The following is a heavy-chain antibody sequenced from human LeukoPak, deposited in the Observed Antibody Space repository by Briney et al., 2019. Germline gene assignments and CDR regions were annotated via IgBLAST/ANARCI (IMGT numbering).Heavy chain of an antibody. CDR3: ARDSAGYSYAEPDD. V-gene: IGHV3-21*01. J-gene: IGHJ4*02. CDR1: GFTFSSYS. Sequence: GGTLRLSCAASGFTFSSYSMNWVRQAPGKGLEWVSSISSSSSYIYYADSVKGRFTISRDNAKNSLYLQMNSLRAEDTAVYYCARDSAGYSYAEPDDWGQGTLVTVSS. D-gene: IGHD5-18*01. CDR2: ISSSSSYI.